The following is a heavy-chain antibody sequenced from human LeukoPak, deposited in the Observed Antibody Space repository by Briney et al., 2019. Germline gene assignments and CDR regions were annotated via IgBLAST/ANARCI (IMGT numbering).Heavy chain of an antibody. D-gene: IGHD2-2*01. J-gene: IGHJ4*02. Sequence: GGSLRLSCAASGFTFSSYGMHWVRQAPGKGLEWVAFIRFDGRNKYYADSVKGRFTISRDNAKNSLYLQMNSLRAEDTAVYYCARVFCSSTSCFYYFDYWGQGTLVTVSS. CDR1: GFTFSSYG. CDR2: IRFDGRNK. V-gene: IGHV3-30*02. CDR3: ARVFCSSTSCFYYFDY.